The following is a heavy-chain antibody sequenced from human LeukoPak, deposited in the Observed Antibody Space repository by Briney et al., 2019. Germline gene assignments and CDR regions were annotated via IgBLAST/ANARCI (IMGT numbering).Heavy chain of an antibody. D-gene: IGHD1-26*01. CDR3: ARDNSVGDNAWWFDP. CDR2: INPTGGST. V-gene: IGHV1-46*01. CDR1: GYTFTSYY. Sequence: ASVKVSCKASGYTFTSYYMHWVRQAPGQGLEWMGLINPTGGSTGYAQKFQGRVTMTRDMCTSTDYMELSSLRSEDTAIYYCARDNSVGDNAWWFDPWGQGTLVTVSS. J-gene: IGHJ5*02.